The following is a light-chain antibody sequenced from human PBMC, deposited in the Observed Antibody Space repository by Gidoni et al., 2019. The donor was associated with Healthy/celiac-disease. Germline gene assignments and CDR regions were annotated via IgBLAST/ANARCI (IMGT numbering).Light chain of an antibody. CDR2: LGS. CDR1: QSLLHSHGNNY. CDR3: MQALQTPLT. V-gene: IGKV2-28*01. Sequence: IVMAQSPLTLPVTPGEPAAISCRSSQSLLHSHGNNYLAWYLPKPGQSQQLLTYLGSMRAPGVAERFSGSGAGTDFTLKISRVEAEDVGVYYCMQALQTPLTVGGGTKVEI. J-gene: IGKJ4*01.